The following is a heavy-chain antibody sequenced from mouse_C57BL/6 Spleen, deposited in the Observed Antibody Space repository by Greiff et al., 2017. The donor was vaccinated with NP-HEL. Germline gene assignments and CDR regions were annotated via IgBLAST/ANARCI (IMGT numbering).Heavy chain of an antibody. V-gene: IGHV1-55*01. CDR2: IYPGSGST. CDR1: GYTFTSYW. Sequence: QVQLQQSGAELVKPGASVKMSCKASGYTFTSYWITWVKQRPGQGLEWIGDIYPGSGSTNYNEKFKSKATLTVDTSSSTAYMQLSSLTSEDSAVYYCARGAGQLRFQFVYWGQGTLVTVSA. J-gene: IGHJ3*01. D-gene: IGHD3-2*02. CDR3: ARGAGQLRFQFVY.